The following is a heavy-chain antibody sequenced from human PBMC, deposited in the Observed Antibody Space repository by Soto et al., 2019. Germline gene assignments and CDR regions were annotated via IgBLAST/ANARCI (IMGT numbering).Heavy chain of an antibody. J-gene: IGHJ6*02. D-gene: IGHD5-18*01. CDR2: ISAYNGNT. CDR3: ARDAPRSLPYSYGSSHYYYYGMDV. CDR1: GYTFTRYG. V-gene: IGHV1-18*01. Sequence: GASVKVSCKASGYTFTRYGISWVRQAPGQGLEWMGWISAYNGNTNYAQKLQGRVTMTTDTSTSTAYMELRSLRSDDTAVYYCARDAPRSLPYSYGSSHYYYYGMDVWGQGTTVAVS.